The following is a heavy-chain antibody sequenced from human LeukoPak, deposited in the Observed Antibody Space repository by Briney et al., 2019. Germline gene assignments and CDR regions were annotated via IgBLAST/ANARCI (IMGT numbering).Heavy chain of an antibody. V-gene: IGHV3-23*01. J-gene: IGHJ4*02. CDR1: GFTLSSYA. D-gene: IGHD3-9*01. CDR3: AKGGDILTGYAFGV. CDR2: ISGSGGST. Sequence: GGSLRLSCAASGFTLSSYAMSWVRQAPGKGLEWVSAISGSGGSTYYADSVKGRFTISRDNSKNTLYLQMNSLRAEDTAVYYCAKGGDILTGYAFGVGGQGTLVTVSS.